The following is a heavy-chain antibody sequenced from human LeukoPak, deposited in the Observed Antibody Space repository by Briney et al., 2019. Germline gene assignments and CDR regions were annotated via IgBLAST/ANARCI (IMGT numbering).Heavy chain of an antibody. J-gene: IGHJ5*02. CDR1: GFAFSTYS. D-gene: IGHD3-10*01. CDR3: ARGTYYSGSGHGNWFDP. CDR2: ISSTSSVI. V-gene: IGHV3-48*01. Sequence: PGGSLRLSCAASGFAFSTYSMNWVRQAPGKGLEWVSYISSTSSVIYYADSVKGRLTISRDNARNSLYLQMNSLRAEDTAVYYCARGTYYSGSGHGNWFDPWGQGTLVTVSS.